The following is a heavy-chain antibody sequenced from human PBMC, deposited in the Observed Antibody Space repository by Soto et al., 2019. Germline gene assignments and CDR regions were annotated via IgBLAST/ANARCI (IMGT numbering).Heavy chain of an antibody. CDR1: GGTFSSYT. CDR3: TRGATANYMGGDAFEI. V-gene: IGHV1-69*01. CDR2: IMPIFGTA. J-gene: IGHJ3*02. D-gene: IGHD3-16*01. Sequence: QVLLVQSGAEVKKPGSSVKVTCKASGGTFSSYTISWVRQAPGQGLEYMGGIMPIFGTATYTQSFQERVTITADEPTSTVYMELRSLTSDDTAVYYCTRGATANYMGGDAFEIWGQGTMVTVSS.